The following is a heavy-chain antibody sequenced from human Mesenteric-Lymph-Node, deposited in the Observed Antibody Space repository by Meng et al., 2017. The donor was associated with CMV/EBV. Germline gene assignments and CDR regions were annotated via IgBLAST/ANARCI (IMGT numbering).Heavy chain of an antibody. CDR3: AALIVGNGGRGH. V-gene: IGHV4-59*01. CDR1: GGSISSYY. J-gene: IGHJ4*02. CDR2: TVDGGST. Sequence: SETLSLTCTVSGGSISSYYWSWIRQPPGKGLEWIGQTVDGGSTNYNPSLKSRLTISIDTSRNQFSLKLSSVTAADTAVYYCAALIVGNGGRGHWGQGTLVTVSS. D-gene: IGHD2/OR15-2a*01.